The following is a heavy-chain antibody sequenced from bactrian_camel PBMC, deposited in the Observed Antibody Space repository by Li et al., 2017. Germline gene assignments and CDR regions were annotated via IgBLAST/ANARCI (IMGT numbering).Heavy chain of an antibody. V-gene: IGHV3S31*01. CDR3: VQGVYWSTYGDILRHQ. J-gene: IGHJ4*01. CDR2: INNGGGST. Sequence: VQLVESGGGLVQPGGSLRLSCVASGFFFNHSAMSWARQAPGKELEWVSGINNGGGSTYYADSVKGRFTISRDNGKNTLYLQLNSLATEDTAMYYCVQGVYWSTYGDILRHQRGQGTQVTVS. CDR1: GFFFNHSA. D-gene: IGHD8*01.